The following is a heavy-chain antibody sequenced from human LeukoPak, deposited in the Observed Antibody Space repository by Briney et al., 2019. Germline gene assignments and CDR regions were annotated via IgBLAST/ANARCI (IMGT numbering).Heavy chain of an antibody. CDR3: ARGFSGSGRFYYGMDV. CDR2: IKPDGGET. CDR1: GFTFSSYW. J-gene: IGHJ6*02. V-gene: IGHV3-7*01. D-gene: IGHD5-12*01. Sequence: PGGSLRLSCAVSGFTFSSYWMSWVRQAPGKGLEWVAVIKPDGGETYYVDSVKGRFTISRDNAKSSLYLQMNSLRAEDTAVYYCARGFSGSGRFYYGMDVWGQGTTVTVSS.